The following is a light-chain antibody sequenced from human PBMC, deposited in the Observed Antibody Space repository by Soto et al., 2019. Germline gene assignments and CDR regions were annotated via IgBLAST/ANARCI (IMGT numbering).Light chain of an antibody. Sequence: EIVMTQSPATLSVSPGERATLSCRASQSVSSNLAWYQQKPGQAPRLLIYGASTRATGIPARFSGSGSGTEFTLTISSLQSGDFAVYYCKQYNNWPFTFGPGNKVDIK. J-gene: IGKJ3*01. CDR3: KQYNNWPFT. CDR1: QSVSSN. CDR2: GAS. V-gene: IGKV3-15*01.